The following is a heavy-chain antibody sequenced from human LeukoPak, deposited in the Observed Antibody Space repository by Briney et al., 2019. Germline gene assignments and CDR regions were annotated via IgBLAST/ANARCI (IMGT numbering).Heavy chain of an antibody. CDR1: GFTFSSYA. J-gene: IGHJ4*02. V-gene: IGHV3-21*01. CDR3: ARPVYDFWSGLDY. Sequence: GGSLRLSCVASGFTFSSYAMSWVRQTPGRGLEWVSSISSSSSYIYYADSVKGRFTISRDNAKNSLYLQMNSLRAEDTAVYYCARPVYDFWSGLDYWGQGTLVTVSS. D-gene: IGHD3-3*01. CDR2: ISSSSSYI.